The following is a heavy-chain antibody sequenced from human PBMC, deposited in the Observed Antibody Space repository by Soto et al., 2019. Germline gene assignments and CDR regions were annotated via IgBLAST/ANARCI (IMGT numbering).Heavy chain of an antibody. CDR3: ARVAARCASPNCDSDY. V-gene: IGHV3-21*01. CDR2: ISSSNTYI. Sequence: EVQLVESGGGLVKPGGSLRLSCAASGFAFSTYNMDWVRQAPGKGLEWVSFISSSNTYIYYAESVKGGFTISRDNAENSLYVQMSILRAEDTAVYYCARVAARCASPNCDSDYWGQGVLVTVSS. J-gene: IGHJ4*02. CDR1: GFAFSTYN. D-gene: IGHD2-15*01.